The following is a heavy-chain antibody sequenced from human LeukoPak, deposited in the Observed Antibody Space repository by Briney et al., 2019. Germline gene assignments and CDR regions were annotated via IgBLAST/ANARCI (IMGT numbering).Heavy chain of an antibody. Sequence: GGSLRLSCAASGFTFSNYWMHWVRQAPGMGLVWVSRINSDGSSTNYADSVKGRFTISRDNAKNTLYLQMNSLRAEDTAVYYCAREHGDYYFDYWGQGTLVIVSS. J-gene: IGHJ4*02. D-gene: IGHD4-17*01. CDR1: GFTFSNYW. CDR3: AREHGDYYFDY. V-gene: IGHV3-74*01. CDR2: INSDGSST.